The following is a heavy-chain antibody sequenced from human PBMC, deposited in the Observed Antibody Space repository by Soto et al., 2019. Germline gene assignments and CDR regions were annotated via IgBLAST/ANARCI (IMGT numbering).Heavy chain of an antibody. V-gene: IGHV3-11*01. CDR2: ISRSGSTI. D-gene: IGHD3-16*01. Sequence: QVQLVESGGGLVKPGASLRLSCAVSGFNFSDYYMSWIRQAPGKGLEWISYISRSGSTIYYADSVKGRFTISRDNAKKSLYLQMNSLRVEDTAVYYCARKDIAYQMFSDYWGQGTLVTVSS. CDR1: GFNFSDYY. CDR3: ARKDIAYQMFSDY. J-gene: IGHJ4*02.